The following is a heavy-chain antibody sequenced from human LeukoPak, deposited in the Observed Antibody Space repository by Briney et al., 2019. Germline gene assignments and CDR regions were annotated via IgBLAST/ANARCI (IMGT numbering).Heavy chain of an antibody. CDR3: AKDREYQLLFYGLDV. D-gene: IGHD2-2*01. CDR1: GFTFSSYA. J-gene: IGHJ6*02. CDR2: ISGSGGST. V-gene: IGHV3-23*01. Sequence: GGSLRLSCAASGFTFSSYAMSWVRQAPGKGLEWVSAISGSGGSTYYADSVKGRFTISRDNSKNTLYLQMNSLRAEDTAVYYCAKDREYQLLFYGLDVWGQGTTVTVSS.